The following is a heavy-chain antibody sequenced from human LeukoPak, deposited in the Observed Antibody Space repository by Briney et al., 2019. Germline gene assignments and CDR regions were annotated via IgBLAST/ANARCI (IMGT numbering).Heavy chain of an antibody. CDR3: ARHVGYYYDNSGYGLDF. CDR1: GYSFTNYW. V-gene: IGHV5-51*01. D-gene: IGHD3-22*01. CDR2: IYPGDSNT. Sequence: GESLKISCKGSGYSFTNYWIGWVRQMPGKGLEWMGIIYPGDSNTIYSPSFQGQVTVSADKSINTAYLQWSSLKASDTAMYYCARHVGYYYDNSGYGLDFWGQGTLVTVSS. J-gene: IGHJ4*02.